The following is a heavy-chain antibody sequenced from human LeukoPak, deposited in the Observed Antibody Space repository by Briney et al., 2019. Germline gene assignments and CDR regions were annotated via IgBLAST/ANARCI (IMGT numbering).Heavy chain of an antibody. J-gene: IGHJ5*01. CDR2: SYDGSSK. V-gene: IGHV3-30*18. CDR3: AKDRSYNWNYADS. CDR1: GFTFSSYW. D-gene: IGHD1-7*01. Sequence: PGGSLRLSCAASGFTFSSYWMSWVRQAPGKGLEWVAVSYDGSSKYYADSVKGRFIVSRDNSKNTLFLQMNSLRAEDTAVYYCAKDRSYNWNYADSWGQGTLVTVSS.